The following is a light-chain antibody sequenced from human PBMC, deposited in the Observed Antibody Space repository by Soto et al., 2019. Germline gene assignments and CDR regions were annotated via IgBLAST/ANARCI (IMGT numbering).Light chain of an antibody. CDR2: ATS. CDR1: QSVGNN. J-gene: IGKJ4*01. V-gene: IGKV3-15*01. CDR3: QQYGDWPLT. Sequence: EIVVTQSPATLSVSPGERATLSCRASQSVGNNFAWYQQKPVQAPRLLIFATSTRATGVPARFSGSGSGTEFTLTNSSRQSEDFAVYYCQQYGDWPLTFGGGAKVEIE.